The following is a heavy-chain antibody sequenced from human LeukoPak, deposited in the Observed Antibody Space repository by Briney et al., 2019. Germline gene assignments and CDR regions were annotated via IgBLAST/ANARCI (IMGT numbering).Heavy chain of an antibody. CDR3: ARHQRAAVTTGWFDP. Sequence: IPSETLSLTCAVYGGSFSGYYWSWIRQPPGKGLEWIGEINHSGSTNYNPSLKSRVTISVDTSKNQFTLKLSSVTAADTAVYYCARHQRAAVTTGWFDPWGQGTLVTVSS. D-gene: IGHD4-17*01. CDR1: GGSFSGYY. V-gene: IGHV4-34*01. CDR2: INHSGST. J-gene: IGHJ5*02.